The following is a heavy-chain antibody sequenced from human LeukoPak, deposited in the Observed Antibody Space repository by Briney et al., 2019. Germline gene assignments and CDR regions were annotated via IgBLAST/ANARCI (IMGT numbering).Heavy chain of an antibody. CDR1: GFTFSSYS. D-gene: IGHD6-13*01. CDR3: ARARWTGSWYDPT. Sequence: PGGSLRLSCAASGFTFSSYSMNWVRQAPGKGLEWVSSISSSSSYIYYADSVKGRFTISRDNAKNSLYLQMNSLRAEDTAVYYCARARWTGSWYDPTWGQGTLVTVSS. V-gene: IGHV3-21*01. CDR2: ISSSSSYI. J-gene: IGHJ5*02.